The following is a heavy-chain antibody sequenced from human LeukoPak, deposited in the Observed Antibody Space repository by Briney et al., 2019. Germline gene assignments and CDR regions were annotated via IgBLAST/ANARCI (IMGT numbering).Heavy chain of an antibody. CDR3: ASGRTDIVVVPATLRNYFFDY. CDR2: IIPMFGTA. Sequence: SVKVSCKASGYTFTSYGISWVRQAPGQGLEWMGGIIPMFGTANYAQKFQGRVTISADKSTSTAYMELSSLRSEDTAVYYCASGRTDIVVVPATLRNYFFDYWGQGTLVTVSS. D-gene: IGHD2-2*01. CDR1: GYTFTSYG. V-gene: IGHV1-69*06. J-gene: IGHJ4*02.